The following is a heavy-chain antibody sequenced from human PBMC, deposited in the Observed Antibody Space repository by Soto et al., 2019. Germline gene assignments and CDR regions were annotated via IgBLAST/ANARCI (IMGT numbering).Heavy chain of an antibody. CDR2: IYTSGST. CDR1: GTSVSNYY. Sequence: SETLSLTCSVSGTSVSNYYLSWIRQPAGKGLEHIGRIYTSGSTSYNPSLKSRVTMSMDTSQTQIYLNLTSVTAADTAVYYCARGGIQLSYAFDYWGQGILVTVYS. CDR3: ARGGIQLSYAFDY. D-gene: IGHD5-18*01. V-gene: IGHV4-4*07. J-gene: IGHJ4*02.